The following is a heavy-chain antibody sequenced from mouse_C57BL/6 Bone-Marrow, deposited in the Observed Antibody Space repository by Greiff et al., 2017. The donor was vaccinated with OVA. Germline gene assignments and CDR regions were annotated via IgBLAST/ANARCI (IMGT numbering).Heavy chain of an antibody. V-gene: IGHV1-80*01. D-gene: IGHD1-1*01. Sequence: VKLQESGAELVKPGASVKISCKASGYAFSSYWMNWVKQRPGKGLEWIGQIYPGDGDTNYNGKFKGKATLTADKSSSTAYIQLSSLTSEDSAVYFCARDSFYYYGSSFNYWGQGTTLTVSS. CDR2: IYPGDGDT. CDR3: ARDSFYYYGSSFNY. CDR1: GYAFSSYW. J-gene: IGHJ2*01.